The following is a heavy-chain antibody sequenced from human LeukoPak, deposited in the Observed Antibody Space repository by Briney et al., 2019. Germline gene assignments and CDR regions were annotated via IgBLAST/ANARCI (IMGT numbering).Heavy chain of an antibody. CDR3: AKARYYDFWSGYYFDY. J-gene: IGHJ4*02. V-gene: IGHV3-23*01. CDR2: ISGSGGST. D-gene: IGHD3-3*01. Sequence: GGSLRLSCAASGFTFSSYAMSWVRQAPGKGLEWVSAISGSGGSTYYADSVKGRFTISRDNSKSTLYLQMNSLRAEDTAVYYCAKARYYDFWSGYYFDYWGQGTLVTVSS. CDR1: GFTFSSYA.